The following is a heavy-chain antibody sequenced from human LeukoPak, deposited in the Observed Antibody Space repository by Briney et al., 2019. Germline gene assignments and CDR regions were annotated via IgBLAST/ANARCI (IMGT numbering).Heavy chain of an antibody. CDR3: AKDALAATGYFQH. Sequence: PGGSLRLSCAASGFTFSSYAMSWVRQAPGKGLKWFSAISGSGGSTYYADSVKGRFTISRDNSKNTLYLQMNSLRAEDTAVYYCAKDALAATGYFQHWGQGTLVTVSS. CDR2: ISGSGGST. CDR1: GFTFSSYA. V-gene: IGHV3-23*01. D-gene: IGHD3-10*01. J-gene: IGHJ1*01.